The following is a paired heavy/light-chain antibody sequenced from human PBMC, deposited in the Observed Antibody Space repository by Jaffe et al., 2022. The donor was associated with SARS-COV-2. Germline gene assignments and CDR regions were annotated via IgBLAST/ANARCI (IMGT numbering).Light chain of an antibody. J-gene: IGLJ1*01. V-gene: IGLV3-25*03. CDR3: QSADSSGSYV. CDR1: ALSDQY. CDR2: KDD. Sequence: SYELTQPPSVSVSPGQTARITCSGDALSDQYTYWYQQRPGQAPVLLIFKDDERPSGIPERFSGSTSGTTVTLTISGVQAEDEADYYCQSADSSGSYVFGSGTKVTVL.
Heavy chain of an antibody. V-gene: IGHV3-48*01. Sequence: EAQLVESGGGLVRPGGSLRLSCAASELTFSNHAMNWVRQAPGKGLEWISYISGRNTTIYYADSVKGRFTISRDNSKNLLFLHMNSLKAEDTAVYYCATSFIDAFHIWGQGTMVTVSS. CDR2: ISGRNTTI. CDR1: ELTFSNHA. CDR3: ATSFIDAFHI. J-gene: IGHJ3*02.